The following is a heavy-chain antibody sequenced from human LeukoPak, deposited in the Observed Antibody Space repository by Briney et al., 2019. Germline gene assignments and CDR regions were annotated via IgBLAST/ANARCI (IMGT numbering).Heavy chain of an antibody. V-gene: IGHV3-33*01. Sequence: GGSLRLSCAASGFTFSSYGMHWVRQAPGKGLEWVAVIWYDGSNKYYADSVKGRFTISRDNSKNTLYLQMNSLRAEDTAVYYCARDLGRYDILTGFRYYYYYCGMDVWGQGTTVTVSS. J-gene: IGHJ6*02. CDR3: ARDLGRYDILTGFRYYYYYCGMDV. CDR1: GFTFSSYG. CDR2: IWYDGSNK. D-gene: IGHD3-9*01.